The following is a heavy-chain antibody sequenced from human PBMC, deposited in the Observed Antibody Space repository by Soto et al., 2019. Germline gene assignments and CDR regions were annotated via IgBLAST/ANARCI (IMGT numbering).Heavy chain of an antibody. CDR1: GYTFTGYY. D-gene: IGHD3-10*01. CDR2: INPNSGGT. Sequence: QVQLVQSGAEVKKPGASVKVSCKASGYTFTGYYMHWVRQAPGQGLEWMGWINPNSGGTNYAQKIQGWVTMTKDTTISTAYMELSRLRSDDTAVYYCARDSVTIVRGVRERGCLAYRGQGTLVTVSS. CDR3: ARDSVTIVRGVRERGCLAY. J-gene: IGHJ4*02. V-gene: IGHV1-2*04.